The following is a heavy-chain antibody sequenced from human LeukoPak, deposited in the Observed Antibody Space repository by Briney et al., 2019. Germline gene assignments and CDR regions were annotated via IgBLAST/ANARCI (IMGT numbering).Heavy chain of an antibody. CDR2: IYYSGST. D-gene: IGHD2-15*01. J-gene: IGHJ5*02. CDR3: ARRGGSPWFDP. V-gene: IGHV4-39*01. CDR1: GGSISSSSYY. Sequence: SETLPLTCTVSGGSISSSSYYWGWIRQPPGKGLEWIGSIYYSGSTYYNPSLKSRVTISVDTSKNQFSLKLSSVTAADTAVYYCARRGGSPWFDPWGQGTLVTVSS.